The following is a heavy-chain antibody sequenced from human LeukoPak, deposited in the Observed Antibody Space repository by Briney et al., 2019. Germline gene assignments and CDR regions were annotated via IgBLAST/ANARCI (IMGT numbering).Heavy chain of an antibody. CDR2: INHSGST. CDR3: ARVRFPTGVASRKGGYYYYMDV. V-gene: IGHV4-34*01. Sequence: PSETLSLTCAVYGGSFSGYYWSWIRQPPGKGLEWIGEINHSGSTNYNPSLKSRVTISVDTSKNQFSLKLSSVTAADTAVYYCARVRFPTGVASRKGGYYYYMDVWGKGTTVTASS. J-gene: IGHJ6*03. CDR1: GGSFSGYY. D-gene: IGHD7-27*01.